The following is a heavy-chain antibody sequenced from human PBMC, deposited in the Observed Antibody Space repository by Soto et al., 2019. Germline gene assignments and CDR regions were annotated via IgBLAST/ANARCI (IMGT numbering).Heavy chain of an antibody. J-gene: IGHJ4*02. D-gene: IGHD7-27*01. CDR2: IYYSGST. Sequence: SETLSLTCTVSGGSISSYYWSWIRQPPGKGLEWIGYIYYSGSTNYNPSLKSRVTISVDTSKNQFSPKLSSVTAADTAVYYCARFSPTGERLEDYWGQGTLVTVSS. CDR3: ARFSPTGERLEDY. CDR1: GGSISSYY. V-gene: IGHV4-59*08.